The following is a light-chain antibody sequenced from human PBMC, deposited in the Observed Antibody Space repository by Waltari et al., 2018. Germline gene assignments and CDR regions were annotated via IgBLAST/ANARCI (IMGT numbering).Light chain of an antibody. V-gene: IGLV1-44*01. CDR1: SSNIRSNT. Sequence: QSVLTQPPSMSGTPGQRVSISCSGSSSNIRSNTVNWYQHLPGAAPKLLIYSNSRRPAGAPGRFSGSKSDTSASLAISGLQSEDEADYHCAAWDDSLNGWVFGGGTKLTVL. CDR2: SNS. J-gene: IGLJ3*02. CDR3: AAWDDSLNGWV.